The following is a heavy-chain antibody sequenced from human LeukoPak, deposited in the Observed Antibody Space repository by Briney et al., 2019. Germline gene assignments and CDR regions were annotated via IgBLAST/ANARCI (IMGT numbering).Heavy chain of an antibody. CDR3: ATEGIAASDAFDI. Sequence: ASVKVSCKASGYTFTSYGISWVRQAPGQGLEWMGWISAYNGNTNYAQKLQGRVTMTTDTSTSTAYMELSSLRSEDTAVYYCATEGIAASDAFDIWGQGTMVTVSS. CDR2: ISAYNGNT. J-gene: IGHJ3*02. CDR1: GYTFTSYG. V-gene: IGHV1-18*01. D-gene: IGHD6-13*01.